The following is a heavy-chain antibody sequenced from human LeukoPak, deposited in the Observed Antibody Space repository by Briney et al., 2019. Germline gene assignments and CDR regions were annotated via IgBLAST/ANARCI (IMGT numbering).Heavy chain of an antibody. CDR2: FDPEDGET. V-gene: IGHV1-24*01. CDR1: GYTLTELS. Sequence: ASVKVSCKFSGYTLTELSMHWVRQAPGKGLEWMGGFDPEDGETIYAQKFQGRVTMTEDTSTDTAYMELSSLRSEDTAVYYCATGPPLVRQQLVRFYFDYWGQGTLVTVSS. D-gene: IGHD6-13*01. CDR3: ATGPPLVRQQLVRFYFDY. J-gene: IGHJ4*02.